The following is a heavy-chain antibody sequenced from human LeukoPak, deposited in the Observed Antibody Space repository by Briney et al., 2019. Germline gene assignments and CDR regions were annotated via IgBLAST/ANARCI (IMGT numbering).Heavy chain of an antibody. CDR2: IIPIFGTA. CDR1: GGTFSSYA. V-gene: IGHV1-69*01. Sequence: SVKVSRKASGGTFSSYAISWVRQAPGQGLEWMGGIIPIFGTANYAQKFQGRVTITADESTSTAYMELSSLRSEDTAVYYCARVNFGVVQNYYYYGMDVWGQGTTVTVSS. D-gene: IGHD3-3*01. CDR3: ARVNFGVVQNYYYYGMDV. J-gene: IGHJ6*02.